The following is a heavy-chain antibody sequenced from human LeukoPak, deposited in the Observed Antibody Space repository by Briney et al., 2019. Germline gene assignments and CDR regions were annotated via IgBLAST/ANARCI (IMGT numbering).Heavy chain of an antibody. D-gene: IGHD5-18*01. CDR2: INHSGST. V-gene: IGHV4-34*01. CDR1: GGSFSGYY. CDR3: ARGATAMVFISFFDY. J-gene: IGHJ4*02. Sequence: SETLSLTCAVYGGSFSGYYWSWIRQPPGKGLEWIGEINHSGSTNYNPSLESRVTISVDTSKNQFSLKLSSVTAADTAVYYCARGATAMVFISFFDYWGQGTLVTVSS.